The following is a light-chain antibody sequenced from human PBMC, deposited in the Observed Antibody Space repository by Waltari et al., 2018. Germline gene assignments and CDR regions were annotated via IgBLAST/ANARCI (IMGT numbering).Light chain of an antibody. CDR2: DAS. J-gene: IGKJ4*01. CDR3: QQYDNLPRVT. Sequence: DIQMTQSPSSLSASVGDRVTLTCQASQDISNYLNWYQQKPGKAPKLLIYDASNLETGVPSRFSGSGSGTDFTFTISSLQPEDIATYYCQQYDNLPRVTFGGGTKVEIK. V-gene: IGKV1-33*01. CDR1: QDISNY.